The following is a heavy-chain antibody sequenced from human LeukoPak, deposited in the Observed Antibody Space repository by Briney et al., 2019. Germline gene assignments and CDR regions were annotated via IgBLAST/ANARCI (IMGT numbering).Heavy chain of an antibody. J-gene: IGHJ4*02. CDR1: GFTFSDYY. CDR2: IYAAGST. Sequence: GGSLRLSCAASGFTFSDYYMSWIRQAPGKGLEWVSVIYAAGSTYYADSVKGRFTISRDNSKNTLYLQMNSLRAEDTAVYYCATAAYSNGWYYFDSWGQGTLVTVSS. CDR3: ATAAYSNGWYYFDS. V-gene: IGHV3-66*02. D-gene: IGHD6-19*01.